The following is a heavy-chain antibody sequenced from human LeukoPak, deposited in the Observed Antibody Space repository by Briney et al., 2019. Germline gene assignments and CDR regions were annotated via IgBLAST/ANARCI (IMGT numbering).Heavy chain of an antibody. Sequence: KPSETLSLTCTVSGDSISSSSYYWGWIRQPPGKGLEWIGSIYYSGSTYYNPSLKIRVTISGDTSKKQFSLKLSSVTAAGTAVYYCARVGFSGDALGSFDYWGQGTLVTVSS. V-gene: IGHV4-39*07. CDR1: GDSISSSSYY. CDR2: IYYSGST. J-gene: IGHJ4*02. D-gene: IGHD4-17*01. CDR3: ARVGFSGDALGSFDY.